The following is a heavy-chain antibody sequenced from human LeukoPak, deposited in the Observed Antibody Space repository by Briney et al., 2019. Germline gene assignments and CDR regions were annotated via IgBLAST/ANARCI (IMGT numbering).Heavy chain of an antibody. V-gene: IGHV1-46*01. CDR2: INPSGGST. Sequence: ASVKVSCKASGYTFTSYYMHWVRQAPGQGLEWVGIINPSGGSTSYAQKFQGRVTLTRDMSTSTVYMELSSLRSEDTAVYYCARNLGPLGSGSYSGGLDYWGQGTLVTVSS. CDR1: GYTFTSYY. J-gene: IGHJ4*02. CDR3: ARNLGPLGSGSYSGGLDY. D-gene: IGHD3-10*02.